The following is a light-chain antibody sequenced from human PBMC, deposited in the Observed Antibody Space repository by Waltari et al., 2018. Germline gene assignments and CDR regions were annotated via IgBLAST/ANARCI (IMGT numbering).Light chain of an antibody. Sequence: SDLTPSHSASRSPGQSVTIPCTGTRSGDVSWFQHHPGKAPKLMIYEVSKLPSGVPDRFSGSKSGNTASLTVSGLQADDEAHYYCSSYADNTLVFGGGTKLTVL. J-gene: IGLJ3*02. V-gene: IGLV2-8*01. CDR3: SSYADNTLV. CDR2: EVS. CDR1: RSGD.